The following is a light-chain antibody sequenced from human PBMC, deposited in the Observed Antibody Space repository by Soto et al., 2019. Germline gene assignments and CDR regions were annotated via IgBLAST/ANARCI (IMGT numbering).Light chain of an antibody. CDR2: GAS. CDR1: QSVSSN. V-gene: IGKV3-15*01. J-gene: IGKJ2*01. CDR3: QQYNNWPPYT. Sequence: VLTQSPASLSVSPGERATLSCRASQSVSSNLAWYRQKPGQAPRLLIYGASTRATGIPARFSGSGSGTEFTLTISSLQSEDFAVYYCQQYNNWPPYTFGQGTKVDIK.